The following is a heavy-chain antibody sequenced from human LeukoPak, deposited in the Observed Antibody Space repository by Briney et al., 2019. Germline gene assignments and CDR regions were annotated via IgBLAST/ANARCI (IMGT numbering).Heavy chain of an antibody. CDR1: GGSFSGYY. CDR2: INHSGST. J-gene: IGHJ4*02. CDR3: ARSIAAAGNFDY. V-gene: IGHV4-34*01. Sequence: PSETLSLTCAVYGGSFSGYYWSWIRQPPGKGLEWIGEINHSGSTNYNPSLKSRVTISVDMSKNQFSLKLSSVTAADTAVYYCARSIAAAGNFDYWGQGTLVTVSS. D-gene: IGHD6-13*01.